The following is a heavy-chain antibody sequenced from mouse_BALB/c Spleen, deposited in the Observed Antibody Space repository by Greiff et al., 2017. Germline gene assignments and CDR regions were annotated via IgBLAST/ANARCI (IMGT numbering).Heavy chain of an antibody. D-gene: IGHD2-3*01. CDR2: INPNNGGT. CDR3: AREGGWLLRDDAMDY. Sequence: VQLKESGPELVKPGASVKIPCKASGYTFTDYNMDWVKQSHGKSLEWIGDINPNNGGTIYNQKFKGKATLTVDKSSSTAYMELRSLTSEDTAVYYCAREGGWLLRDDAMDYWGQGTSVTVSS. CDR1: GYTFTDYN. V-gene: IGHV1-18*01. J-gene: IGHJ4*01.